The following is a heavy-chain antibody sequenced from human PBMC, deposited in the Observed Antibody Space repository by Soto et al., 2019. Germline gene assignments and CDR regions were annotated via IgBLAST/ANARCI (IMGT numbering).Heavy chain of an antibody. J-gene: IGHJ5*02. CDR2: ISAYNGNT. V-gene: IGHV1-18*04. CDR3: ARDRADDYSQPLPFDP. CDR1: GYTFTSYG. D-gene: IGHD2-15*01. Sequence: ASVKVSCKASGYTFTSYGISWVRQAPGQGLEWMGWISAYNGNTNYAQKLQGRVTMTTDTSTSTAYMELRSLRSDDTAVYYCARDRADDYSQPLPFDPWGQGTLVTVSS.